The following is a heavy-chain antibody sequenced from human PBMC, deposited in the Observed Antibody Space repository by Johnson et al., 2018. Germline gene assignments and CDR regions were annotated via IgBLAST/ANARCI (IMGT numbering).Heavy chain of an antibody. J-gene: IGHJ6*03. V-gene: IGHV1-8*01. CDR3: ARRRRDTIFGVGNYYYYYYVDV. D-gene: IGHD3-3*01. CDR1: GYTFTSYD. CDR2: MNPNSGNT. Sequence: QVQLVESGAEVKKPGASVKVSCKASGYTFTSYDINWVRQATGQGLEWMGWMNPNSGNTGYAQKFQGRVTMTRNTSISTAYMELSSLRSEDTAVDYCARRRRDTIFGVGNYYYYYYVDVWGKGTTVTVSS.